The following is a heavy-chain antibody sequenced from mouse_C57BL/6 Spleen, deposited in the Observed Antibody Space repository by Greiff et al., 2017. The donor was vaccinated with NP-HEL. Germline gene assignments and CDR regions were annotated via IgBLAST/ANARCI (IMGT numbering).Heavy chain of an antibody. CDR3: ARSPGWLLPYFDV. J-gene: IGHJ1*03. CDR1: GYTFTSYW. D-gene: IGHD2-3*01. Sequence: VQLQQPGAELVRPGSSVKLSCKASGYTFTSYWMDWVKQRPGQGLEWIGNIYPSDSETHYNQKFKDKATLTVDKSSSKAYMQLSSLTSEDSAVYYCARSPGWLLPYFDVWGTGTTVTVSS. CDR2: IYPSDSET. V-gene: IGHV1-61*01.